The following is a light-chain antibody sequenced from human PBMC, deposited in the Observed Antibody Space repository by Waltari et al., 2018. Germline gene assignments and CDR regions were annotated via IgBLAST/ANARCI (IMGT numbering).Light chain of an antibody. Sequence: QSVLTQPPSVSGAPGQRVTISCTGSSSHIGAPYDLHWYRQLPGTAPKLLIFGNSNRPSGVPDRFSGSKSGTSASLAITGLQAEDEADYYCQSYDSSLSGSDVVFGGGTKLTVL. V-gene: IGLV1-40*01. CDR3: QSYDSSLSGSDVV. CDR1: SSHIGAPYD. J-gene: IGLJ2*01. CDR2: GNS.